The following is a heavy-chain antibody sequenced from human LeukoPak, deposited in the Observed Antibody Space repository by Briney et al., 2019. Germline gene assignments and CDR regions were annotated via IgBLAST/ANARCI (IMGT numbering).Heavy chain of an antibody. CDR2: INHSGST. D-gene: IGHD3-22*01. V-gene: IGHV4-34*01. CDR3: ARAASGNSSGYYDAFDI. J-gene: IGHJ3*02. CDR1: GGSFSGYY. Sequence: PSETLSLTCAVYGGSFSGYYWSWIRQPPGKGLEWIGEINHSGSTNYNPSLKSRVTISVDTSKNQFSLKLSSVTAADTAVYYCARAASGNSSGYYDAFDIWGQGTMVTVSS.